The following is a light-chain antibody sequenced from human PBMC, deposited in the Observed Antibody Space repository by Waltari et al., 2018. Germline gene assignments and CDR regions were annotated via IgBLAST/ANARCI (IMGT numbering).Light chain of an antibody. Sequence: QSVLTQPPSASGTPGQRVTFSCSGPYSNIGNNVVNWYQQLPGKAPKLLLYRNDHRPSGVPDRFSGSKSGSSASLAIGGLQSDDEADYYCAAWDDSLNGHWVFGGGTKVTVL. CDR3: AAWDDSLNGHWV. V-gene: IGLV1-44*01. J-gene: IGLJ3*02. CDR1: YSNIGNNV. CDR2: RND.